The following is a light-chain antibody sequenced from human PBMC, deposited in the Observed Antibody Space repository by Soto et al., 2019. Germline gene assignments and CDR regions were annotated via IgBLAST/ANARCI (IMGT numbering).Light chain of an antibody. Sequence: EIVLTQSPATLSVSPGESATLSCRASQNVKGNLAWYQQKPGQAPRLLLYSVSIRATGIPARFSGSGTGTEFTLTISSLQSEDFAVYFCHQYNKWPPYTFGQGTKLDIK. V-gene: IGKV3-15*01. J-gene: IGKJ2*01. CDR1: QNVKGN. CDR3: HQYNKWPPYT. CDR2: SVS.